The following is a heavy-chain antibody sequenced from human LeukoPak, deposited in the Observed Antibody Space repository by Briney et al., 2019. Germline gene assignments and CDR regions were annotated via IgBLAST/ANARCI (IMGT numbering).Heavy chain of an antibody. D-gene: IGHD3-10*01. CDR2: ISSNGGTI. CDR3: ARDFITMVRGVNAFDI. V-gene: IGHV3-11*04. J-gene: IGHJ3*02. CDR1: GFTFSDYY. Sequence: PGGSLRLSCAASGFTFSDYYMTWVRQAPGKGLEWVSYISSNGGTIYYADSVKGRFTISRDNAKNSLYLQMNSLRAEDTAVYYCARDFITMVRGVNAFDIWGQGTMVTVSS.